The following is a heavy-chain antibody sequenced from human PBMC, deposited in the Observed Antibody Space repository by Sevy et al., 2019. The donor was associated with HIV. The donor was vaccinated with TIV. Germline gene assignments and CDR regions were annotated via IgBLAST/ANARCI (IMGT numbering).Heavy chain of an antibody. D-gene: IGHD6-13*01. CDR1: GFTVSNNY. J-gene: IGHJ4*02. CDR2: IYSGGTT. V-gene: IGHV3-53*01. CDR3: ARDPPGIAATGGG. Sequence: GGSLRLSCAASGFTVSNNYMNWVRLAPGKGLEWVSLIYSGGTTHYADSVKGRFTISRDHSKNTLYLQMNSLRAEDTAIYYYARDPPGIAATGGGWGQGTLVTVSS.